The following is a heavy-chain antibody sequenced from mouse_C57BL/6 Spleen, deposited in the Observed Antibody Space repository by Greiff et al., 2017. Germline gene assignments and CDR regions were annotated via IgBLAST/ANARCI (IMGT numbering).Heavy chain of an antibody. CDR1: GYTFTSYW. V-gene: IGHV1-69*01. J-gene: IGHJ4*01. CDR2: IDPSDSYT. CDR3: AKRCSSPMDY. Sequence: VQLQQPGAELVMPGASVKLSCKASGYTFTSYWMHWVKQRPGQGLEWIGEIDPSDSYTNYNQKFKGKSTLTVDKSSSTAYMQLSSLTSEDSAVYYWAKRCSSPMDYWGQGTSVTVSS.